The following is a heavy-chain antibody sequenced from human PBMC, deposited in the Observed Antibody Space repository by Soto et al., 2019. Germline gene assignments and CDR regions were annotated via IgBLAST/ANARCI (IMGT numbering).Heavy chain of an antibody. V-gene: IGHV3-48*02. CDR3: AREGILNWFDP. J-gene: IGHJ5*02. Sequence: EVQLVESGGGLVQPGGSLRLSCAASGFTFSSYSMNWVRQAPGKGLEWVSYISSSSSTIYYADSVKGRFTISRDNAKNSLYLQMNSLRYEDTAVYYCAREGILNWFDPWGQVTLVTVSS. CDR1: GFTFSSYS. D-gene: IGHD3-10*01. CDR2: ISSSSSTI.